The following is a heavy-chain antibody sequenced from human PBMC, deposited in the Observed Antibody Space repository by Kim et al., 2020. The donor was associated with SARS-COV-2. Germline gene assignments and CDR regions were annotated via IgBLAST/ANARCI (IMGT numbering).Heavy chain of an antibody. CDR2: INAGNGNT. V-gene: IGHV1-3*01. CDR1: GYTFTSYA. Sequence: ASVKVSCKASGYTFTSYAMHWVRQAPGQRLEWMGWINAGNGNTKYSQKFQGRVTITRDTSASTAYMELSSLRSEDTAVYYCARGEVGGSYFGYYYYGMDVWGQGTTVTVSS. D-gene: IGHD1-26*01. J-gene: IGHJ6*02. CDR3: ARGEVGGSYFGYYYYGMDV.